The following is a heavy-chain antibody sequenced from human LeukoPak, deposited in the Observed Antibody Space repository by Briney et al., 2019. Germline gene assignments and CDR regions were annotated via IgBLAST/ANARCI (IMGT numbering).Heavy chain of an antibody. CDR3: ARLAGVLAVGGEDY. D-gene: IGHD3-10*01. CDR2: IYPGDSDT. CDR1: GYSFSTYW. Sequence: GESLKISCKGSGYSFSTYWIGWVRQMPGQGLEWMGIIYPGDSDTTYSPSFQGHVTISADKSTSTTYLHWDTLEASDNAMYYCARLAGVLAVGGEDYWGQGTLVTVSS. J-gene: IGHJ4*02. V-gene: IGHV5-51*01.